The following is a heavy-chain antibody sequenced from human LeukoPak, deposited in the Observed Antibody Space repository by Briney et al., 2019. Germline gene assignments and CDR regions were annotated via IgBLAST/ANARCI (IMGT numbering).Heavy chain of an antibody. D-gene: IGHD3-3*01. J-gene: IGHJ6*02. CDR2: IYYSGST. CDR1: GGSISSSSYY. Sequence: SETLSLTCTVSGGSISSSSYYWGWIRQPPGKGLEWIGSIYYSGSTYYNPSLKSRVTISVDTSKNQFSLKLSSVTAADTAVYYCSRFLEWLYYGMDAWGQGTTVTVSS. V-gene: IGHV4-39*01. CDR3: SRFLEWLYYGMDA.